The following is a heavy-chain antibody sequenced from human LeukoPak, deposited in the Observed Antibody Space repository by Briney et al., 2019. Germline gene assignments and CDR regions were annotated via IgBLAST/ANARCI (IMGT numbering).Heavy chain of an antibody. J-gene: IGHJ4*02. CDR1: GYTFTSYG. CDR3: ARDLNDILTGYYIEFDY. V-gene: IGHV1-18*01. CDR2: ISAYNGNT. Sequence: ASVKVSCKASGYTFTSYGISWVRQAPGQGLEWMGWISAYNGNTDYAQKLQGRVTMTTDTSTSTAYMELRSLRSDDTAVYYCARDLNDILTGYYIEFDYWGQGTLVTVSS. D-gene: IGHD3-9*01.